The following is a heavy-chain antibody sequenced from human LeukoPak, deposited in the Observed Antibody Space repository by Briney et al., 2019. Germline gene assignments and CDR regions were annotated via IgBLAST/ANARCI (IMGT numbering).Heavy chain of an antibody. CDR2: ISGSGGST. CDR1: GFTFSSYA. V-gene: IGHV3-23*01. J-gene: IGHJ6*02. Sequence: PGGSLRLSCAASGFTFSSYAMSWVRQAPGKGLEWVSAISGSGGSTYYADSVKGRFTISRDNSKNTLFLQMNSLRAEDTAVYYCARLGAAADLDSFYGMDVWGHGTTVTVSS. CDR3: ARLGAAADLDSFYGMDV. D-gene: IGHD6-13*01.